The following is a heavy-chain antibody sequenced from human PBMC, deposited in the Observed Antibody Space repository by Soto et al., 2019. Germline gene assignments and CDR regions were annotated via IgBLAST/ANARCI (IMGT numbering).Heavy chain of an antibody. D-gene: IGHD1-26*01. Sequence: PSATLSLTCTVSCDSDSSDTYFWTWIRQPPGKGLDWIAYISYTGDTNYNPSLKSRVTISVDTSTNQFFLTLTSVTAADTAVYFCARIIVGVTVDLWGQGSLVNVSS. CDR2: ISYTGDT. J-gene: IGHJ5*02. CDR1: CDSDSSDTYF. CDR3: ARIIVGVTVDL. V-gene: IGHV4-61*01.